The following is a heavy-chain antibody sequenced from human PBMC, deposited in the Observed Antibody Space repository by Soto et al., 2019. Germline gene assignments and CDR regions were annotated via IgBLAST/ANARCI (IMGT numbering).Heavy chain of an antibody. V-gene: IGHV4-34*01. CDR3: ARDKITGPFDY. Sequence: QVQLQQWGAGLLKPSETLSLTCAVYGGSFSGYYWTWIRQPPGTGLEWIGEINHSGSTNYNPSLKNRVTISVDTSKNQFSLKLTSVTAADTAVYYCARDKITGPFDYWGQCTLVTVSS. CDR1: GGSFSGYY. D-gene: IGHD2-8*02. CDR2: INHSGST. J-gene: IGHJ4*02.